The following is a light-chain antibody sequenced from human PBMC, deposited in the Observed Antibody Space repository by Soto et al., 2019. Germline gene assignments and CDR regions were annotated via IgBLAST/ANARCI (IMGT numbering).Light chain of an antibody. CDR1: QSVDSW. CDR3: QHYNDYSRM. V-gene: IGKV1-5*03. J-gene: IGKJ1*01. CDR2: KAS. Sequence: DIQMTQSPSTLSASIGDRVTITCRTSQSVDSWLAWYQQKPGKAPKLLIYKASSLQTGDPSRFSGSGSGTQFTLTISSLQPDDFATYDCQHYNDYSRMFGQGTKVEI.